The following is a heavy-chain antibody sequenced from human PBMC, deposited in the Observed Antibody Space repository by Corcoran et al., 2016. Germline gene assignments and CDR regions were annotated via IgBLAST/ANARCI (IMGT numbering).Heavy chain of an antibody. V-gene: IGHV1-2*02. J-gene: IGHJ4*02. CDR2: INPKNGDT. D-gene: IGHD2-2*01. Sequence: QVQLVQSGAEVKKPGASAKVSCRASGYTFIDYYIHWVRQAPGQGLEWMGWINPKNGDTNYPQKFQGRVTMIRDTSISTVYMELSRLRSDDTAMYYGARDSMVASHCYDYWGQGTLVTVSS. CDR1: GYTFIDYY. CDR3: ARDSMVASHCYDY.